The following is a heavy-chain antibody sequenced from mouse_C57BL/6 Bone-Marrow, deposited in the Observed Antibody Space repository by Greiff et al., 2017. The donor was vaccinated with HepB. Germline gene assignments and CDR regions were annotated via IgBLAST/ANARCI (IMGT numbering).Heavy chain of an antibody. CDR3: ASSFLWGKGAMDY. Sequence: QVQLQQPGAELVMPGASVKLSCKASGYTFTSYWMHWVKQRPGQGLEWIGEIDPSDSYTNYNQKFKGKSTLTVDKSSSTAYMQLSSLTSEDSAVYDCASSFLWGKGAMDYWGQGTSVTVSS. J-gene: IGHJ4*01. CDR1: GYTFTSYW. CDR2: IDPSDSYT. D-gene: IGHD6-1*01. V-gene: IGHV1-69*01.